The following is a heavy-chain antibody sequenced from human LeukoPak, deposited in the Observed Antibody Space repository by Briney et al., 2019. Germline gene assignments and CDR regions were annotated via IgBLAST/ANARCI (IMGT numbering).Heavy chain of an antibody. CDR3: AEDDSGSYTYFDY. D-gene: IGHD1-26*01. Sequence: GGSLRLSCGASGFTFSSYGMHWVRQAPGKGLEWVAFIRYDGSNKYYADSVKGRFTISKDNSKNTLYLQMNSLRAEDTAVYYCAEDDSGSYTYFDYWGQGTLVTVSS. CDR2: IRYDGSNK. J-gene: IGHJ4*02. V-gene: IGHV3-30*02. CDR1: GFTFSSYG.